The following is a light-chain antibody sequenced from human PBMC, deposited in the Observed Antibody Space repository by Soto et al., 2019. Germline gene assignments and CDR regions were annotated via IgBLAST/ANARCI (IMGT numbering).Light chain of an antibody. CDR1: SSDVGSYNR. CDR3: YSSTSSNPYV. Sequence: QSALTQPPSVSGSPGQSVTISCSGTSSDVGSYNRVSWYQQAPGTAPKVMIYEVSNRPSGVPDRFSGSKSGNTASLTISGLQPEDEADYYCYSSTSSNPYVFGTGTKLTVL. V-gene: IGLV2-18*02. CDR2: EVS. J-gene: IGLJ1*01.